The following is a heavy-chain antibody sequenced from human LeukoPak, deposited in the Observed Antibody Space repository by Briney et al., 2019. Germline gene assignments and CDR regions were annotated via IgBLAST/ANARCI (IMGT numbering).Heavy chain of an antibody. Sequence: GGSLRLSCAASGFTFSSYGMSWVRQAPGKGLEWVSAISGSGGSTYYADSVKGRFTISRDNPKKTLSLQMNGLRAEDTAVYYCASLDIHNAFDIWGPGTMVTVSS. CDR3: ASLDIHNAFDI. D-gene: IGHD3-9*01. CDR1: GFTFSSYG. CDR2: ISGSGGST. J-gene: IGHJ3*02. V-gene: IGHV3-23*01.